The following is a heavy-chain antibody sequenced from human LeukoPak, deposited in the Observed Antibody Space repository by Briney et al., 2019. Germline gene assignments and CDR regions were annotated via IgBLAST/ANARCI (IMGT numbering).Heavy chain of an antibody. CDR2: IKQDGSEK. CDR3: ARDQTKWEPLRRRDYYYMDV. J-gene: IGHJ6*03. D-gene: IGHD1-26*01. Sequence: GGSLRLSCAASGFTFSSYSMNWVRQAPGKGLEWVANIKQDGSEKYYVDSVKGRFTISRDNAKNSLYLQMNSLRAEDTAVYYCARDQTKWEPLRRRDYYYMDVWGRGTTVTVSS. CDR1: GFTFSSYS. V-gene: IGHV3-7*01.